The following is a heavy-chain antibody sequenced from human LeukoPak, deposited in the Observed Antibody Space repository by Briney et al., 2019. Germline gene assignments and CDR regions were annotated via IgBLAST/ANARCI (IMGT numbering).Heavy chain of an antibody. J-gene: IGHJ4*02. CDR2: IYPGDSDT. CDR1: GYSFTTYW. V-gene: IGHV5-51*01. CDR3: ARLLNYDDLDY. D-gene: IGHD3-22*01. Sequence: GESLKISFKGSGYSFTTYWIGRVRQMPGKGLEWMGIIYPGDSDTRYSPSFQGQVTISADKSISTAYLQWSSLKASDTAMYYCARLLNYDDLDYWGQGTLVTVSS.